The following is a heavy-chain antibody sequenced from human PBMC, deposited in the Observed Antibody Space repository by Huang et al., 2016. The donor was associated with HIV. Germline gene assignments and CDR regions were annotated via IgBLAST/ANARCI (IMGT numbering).Heavy chain of an antibody. CDR2: ITHSGST. D-gene: IGHD3-10*01. CDR3: ARAPHYGSGSYYY. V-gene: IGHV4-34*01. Sequence: QVQLHQWGAGLLKPSETLSLTCAVYGGSFSGYYWSWIRPPPGKGLEWIGEITHSGSTNYNPSRKSRVTISEETSKNQFSLKLSSVTAADTAVYYCARAPHYGSGSYYYWGQGTLVTVSS. CDR1: GGSFSGYY. J-gene: IGHJ4*02.